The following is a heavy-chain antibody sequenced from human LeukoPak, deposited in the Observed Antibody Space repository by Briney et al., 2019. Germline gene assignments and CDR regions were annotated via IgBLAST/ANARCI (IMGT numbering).Heavy chain of an antibody. V-gene: IGHV3-73*01. J-gene: IGHJ4*02. D-gene: IGHD3-10*01. CDR1: GFAFSGSA. CDR2: IRSKINTYAT. Sequence: GGSLRLSCAASGFAFSGSAMHWVRQASGKGLEWVGRIRSKINTYATTYAASVKGRFTISRDDSKNTAYLQMNSLKTEDTAVYYCTSGDGSGIVDWGQGTLVTVSS. CDR3: TSGDGSGIVD.